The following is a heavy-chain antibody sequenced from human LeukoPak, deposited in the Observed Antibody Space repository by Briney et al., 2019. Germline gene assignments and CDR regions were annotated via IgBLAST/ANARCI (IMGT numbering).Heavy chain of an antibody. J-gene: IGHJ4*02. V-gene: IGHV3-23*01. CDR2: ISGSGGST. Sequence: PGGSLRLSCAASGFTFSSYAMSWVRQAPGKGLEWVSAISGSGGSTYYADSVKGRFTISRDNSKNTLYLQMNSLRAEDTAVYYCAKNEVVVVPAAIDGYYFDYWGQGTLVTASS. CDR1: GFTFSSYA. D-gene: IGHD2-2*02. CDR3: AKNEVVVVPAAIDGYYFDY.